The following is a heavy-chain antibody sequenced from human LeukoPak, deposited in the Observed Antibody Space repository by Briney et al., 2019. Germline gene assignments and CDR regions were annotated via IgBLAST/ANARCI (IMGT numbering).Heavy chain of an antibody. Sequence: GGSLRLSCAASGFTVSSNYMSWVRQAPGKGLEWVAVISYDGSNKYYADSVKGRFTISRDNSKNTLYLQMNSLRAEDTAVYYCARDLRTWGQGTLVTVSS. CDR3: ARDLRT. J-gene: IGHJ5*02. V-gene: IGHV3-30-3*01. CDR1: GFTVSSNY. CDR2: ISYDGSNK.